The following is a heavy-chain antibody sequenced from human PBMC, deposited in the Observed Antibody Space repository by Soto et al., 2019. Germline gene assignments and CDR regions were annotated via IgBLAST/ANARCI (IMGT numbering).Heavy chain of an antibody. CDR3: GRESGVAGTNWFDP. V-gene: IGHV3-21*01. D-gene: IGHD6-19*01. CDR1: GFTFSSYS. Sequence: EVQLVESGGGLVKPGGSLRLSCAASGFTFSSYSMNWVRQAPGKGLEWVSSISSSSSYIYYADSVKGRFTISRDNAKNSLYLQMNSLRAEDTAVYYGGRESGVAGTNWFDPWGQGTLVTVSS. CDR2: ISSSSSYI. J-gene: IGHJ5*02.